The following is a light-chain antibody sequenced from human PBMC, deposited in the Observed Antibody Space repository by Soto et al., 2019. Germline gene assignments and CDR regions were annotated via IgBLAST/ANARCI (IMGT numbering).Light chain of an antibody. CDR2: GAS. CDR3: QHYNNWPPWT. CDR1: QSVGSN. Sequence: IVMTQSPATLSVSPGERATLSYRASQSVGSNLAWYQHKPGQAPRLLIFGASTRATGIPARFSGSGSGTEFTLTISSLQSEDFAVYYCQHYNNWPPWTFGQGTKVEIK. V-gene: IGKV3-15*01. J-gene: IGKJ1*01.